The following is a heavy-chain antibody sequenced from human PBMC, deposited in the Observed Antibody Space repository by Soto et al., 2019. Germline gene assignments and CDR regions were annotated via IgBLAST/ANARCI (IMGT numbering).Heavy chain of an antibody. D-gene: IGHD1-26*01. Sequence: PSETLSLTCTVSGGSISSGGYYWSWIRQHPGKGLEWIGYIYYSGSTYYNPSLKSRVTISVDTSKNQFSLKLSSVTAADTAVYYCAGVPLAGGATVFDYWGQGTLVTVSS. CDR3: AGVPLAGGATVFDY. J-gene: IGHJ4*02. V-gene: IGHV4-31*03. CDR2: IYYSGST. CDR1: GGSISSGGYY.